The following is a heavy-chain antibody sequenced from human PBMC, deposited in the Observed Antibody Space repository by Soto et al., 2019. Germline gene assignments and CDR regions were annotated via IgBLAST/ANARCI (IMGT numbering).Heavy chain of an antibody. V-gene: IGHV4-31*11. D-gene: IGHD4-17*01. Sequence: SETLSLTCAVSGGSISSGGYYWSWIRQHPGKGLEWIGYIYYSGSTYYNPSLKSRVTISVDTSKKQFSMKLSSVTAADTAVYYCARDRDYPRSASYYYYMDVWGKGTTVTVSS. J-gene: IGHJ6*03. CDR2: IYYSGST. CDR3: ARDRDYPRSASYYYYMDV. CDR1: GGSISSGGYY.